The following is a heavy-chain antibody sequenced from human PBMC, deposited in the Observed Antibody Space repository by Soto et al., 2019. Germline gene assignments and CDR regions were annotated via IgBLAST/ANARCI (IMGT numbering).Heavy chain of an antibody. Sequence: PSETLSLTCTVSGGSINSNNWWSWVRQPPGKGLEWIGEIYHSGSDNYSPSPKSRVTFSVDKANNQFSLKLSSVTAADTAVYYCERGKEYIWGKYDDSFDVWGQGIMVNVS. J-gene: IGHJ3*01. V-gene: IGHV4-4*02. CDR3: ERGKEYIWGKYDDSFDV. CDR1: GGSINSNNW. D-gene: IGHD3-16*01. CDR2: IYHSGSD.